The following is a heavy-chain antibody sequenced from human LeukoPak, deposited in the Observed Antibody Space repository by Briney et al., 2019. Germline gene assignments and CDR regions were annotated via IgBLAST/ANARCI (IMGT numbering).Heavy chain of an antibody. CDR3: AKDALYCSGGSCLYYFDY. CDR2: IRYDGSNK. CDR1: GFTFSSYG. Sequence: GGSLRLSCAASGFTFSSYGMHWVRQAPGKGLEWVAFIRYDGSNKYYADSVKGRFTISRDNSKNTLYLQMNSLRAEDPAVYYCAKDALYCSGGSCLYYFDYWGQGTLVTVSS. D-gene: IGHD2-15*01. V-gene: IGHV3-30*02. J-gene: IGHJ4*02.